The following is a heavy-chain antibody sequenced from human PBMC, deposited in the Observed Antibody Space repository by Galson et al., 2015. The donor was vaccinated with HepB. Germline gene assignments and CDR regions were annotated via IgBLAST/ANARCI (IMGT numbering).Heavy chain of an antibody. CDR3: AREVGAYYGIGAAIGP. D-gene: IGHD3-10*01. Sequence: SVKVSCKASGYTFTAFGISWVRQAPGQGLECMGWISAYNGNMRYEQKFQGRVTMTIDTSTNTAYMEVTSLRHDDTAVYYCAREVGAYYGIGAAIGPWGQGTLVTVSS. CDR2: ISAYNGNM. CDR1: GYTFTAFG. V-gene: IGHV1-18*01. J-gene: IGHJ5*02.